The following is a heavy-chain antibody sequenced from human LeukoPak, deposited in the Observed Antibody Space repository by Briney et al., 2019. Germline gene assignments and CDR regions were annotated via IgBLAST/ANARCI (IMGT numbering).Heavy chain of an antibody. CDR3: ARRTGSRLPNWFDP. CDR2: INHSGST. V-gene: IGHV4-34*01. Sequence: PSETLSLTCAVYGGSFSGYYWNWIRQPPGKGLEWIGEINHSGSTNYNPSLKSRVTISIDTSKNHFSLKLNSVTAADTAVYYCARRTGSRLPNWFDPWGQGTLVTVSS. CDR1: GGSFSGYY. J-gene: IGHJ5*02. D-gene: IGHD3-10*01.